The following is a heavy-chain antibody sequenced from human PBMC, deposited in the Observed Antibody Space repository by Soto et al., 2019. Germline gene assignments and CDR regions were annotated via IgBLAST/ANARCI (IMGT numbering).Heavy chain of an antibody. CDR2: ISYDGSNK. D-gene: IGHD6-19*01. CDR3: AKEGGYSSGWYAKGAYYSYDMDV. CDR1: GFTFSSYG. J-gene: IGHJ6*03. Sequence: QVHLVESGGGVVQPGRSLRLSCAASGFTFSSYGMHWVRQAPGKGLEWVAVISYDGSNKYYADSVKGRFTISRDNYKNRLYLQMNSLRAEDTAVYYGAKEGGYSSGWYAKGAYYSYDMDVWGKGTTVTVSS. V-gene: IGHV3-30*18.